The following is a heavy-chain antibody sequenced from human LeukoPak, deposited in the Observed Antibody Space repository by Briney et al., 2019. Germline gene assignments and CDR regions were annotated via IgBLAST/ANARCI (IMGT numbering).Heavy chain of an antibody. CDR2: INSDGSST. V-gene: IGHV3-74*01. CDR1: GFTFDDYA. J-gene: IGHJ4*02. D-gene: IGHD5-18*01. Sequence: PGGSLRLSCAASGFTFDDYAMHWVRQAPGKGLVWVSRINSDGSSTSYADSVKGRFTISRDNAKNTLYLQMNSLRAEDTAVYYCARDMGARGYSYGSIDYWGQGTLVTVSS. CDR3: ARDMGARGYSYGSIDY.